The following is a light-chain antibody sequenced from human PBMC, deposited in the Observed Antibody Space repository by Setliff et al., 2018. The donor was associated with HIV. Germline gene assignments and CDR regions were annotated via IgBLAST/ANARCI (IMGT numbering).Light chain of an antibody. Sequence: QSVLTQPPSVSGAPGQRVTISCTGSSSNIGASYDVHWYQQFPGTAPKLLTYDNNNRPSGVPDRFSGSKSGTSAFLAITGLQAEDEADYYCQSHDSSLSGYVFGTGTKVTVL. CDR2: DNN. V-gene: IGLV1-40*01. CDR3: QSHDSSLSGYV. J-gene: IGLJ1*01. CDR1: SSNIGASYD.